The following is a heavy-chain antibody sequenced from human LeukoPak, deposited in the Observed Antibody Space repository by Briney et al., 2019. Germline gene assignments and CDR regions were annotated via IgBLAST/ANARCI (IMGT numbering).Heavy chain of an antibody. D-gene: IGHD2-15*01. CDR1: GGSISSYY. Sequence: SETLSLTCTVSGGSISSYYWSWLRQPPGKGLEWIGYIYYSGSTNYNPSLKSRVTISEDTSKNQFSLKLSSVTAADTAVYYCARDPGYCSGGSCPFDYWGQGTLVTVSS. CDR2: IYYSGST. V-gene: IGHV4-59*01. CDR3: ARDPGYCSGGSCPFDY. J-gene: IGHJ4*02.